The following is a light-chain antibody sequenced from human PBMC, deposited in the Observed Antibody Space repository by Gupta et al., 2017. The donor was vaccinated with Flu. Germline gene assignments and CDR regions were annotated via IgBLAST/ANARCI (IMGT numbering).Light chain of an antibody. CDR1: QGVSSW. Sequence: PTSVSASVGDRLTITCRASQGVSSWIAWYQVKPGKAPKLLIYSASSWKSGVPSRFSGSGSGTDFALTISSLQPEDSATYCCQHGKSFPGTFGQGTKVEIK. CDR2: SAS. V-gene: IGKV1-12*01. J-gene: IGKJ1*01. CDR3: QHGKSFPGT.